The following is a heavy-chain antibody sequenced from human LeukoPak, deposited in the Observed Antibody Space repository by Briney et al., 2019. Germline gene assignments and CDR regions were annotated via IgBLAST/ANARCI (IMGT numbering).Heavy chain of an antibody. D-gene: IGHD2-15*01. CDR2: IKKDGREK. CDR1: GFTSSNYW. Sequence: PGGSLRLSCAASGFTSSNYWMTWVRQAPGKGLEWVANIKKDGREKHYVDSVKGRFAISRDNARNSLFLQMNSLRAEDTAVYYCVRDVSDENDSASRMHLDSWGQGTLVSVSS. CDR3: VRDVSDENDSASRMHLDS. J-gene: IGHJ4*02. V-gene: IGHV3-7*01.